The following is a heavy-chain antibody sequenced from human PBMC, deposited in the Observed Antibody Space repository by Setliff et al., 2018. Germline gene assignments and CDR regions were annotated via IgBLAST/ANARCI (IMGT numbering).Heavy chain of an antibody. CDR3: ARLWRRIQQIDY. V-gene: IGHV4-38-2*02. CDR1: GDSISSGYY. D-gene: IGHD3-10*01. J-gene: IGHJ4*02. Sequence: SETLSLTCTVSGDSISSGYYWGWIRQPPGKGLEWIGSIYHSGSTYYNPSLKSRVTISVDTSKNQFSLKLSSVTAADTAVYYCARLWRRIQQIDYWGQGTLVTVSS. CDR2: IYHSGST.